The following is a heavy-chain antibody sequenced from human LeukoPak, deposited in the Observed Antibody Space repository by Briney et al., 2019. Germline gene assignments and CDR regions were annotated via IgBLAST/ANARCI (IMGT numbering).Heavy chain of an antibody. Sequence: VASVKVSCKASGYTFTNYGISWVRQAPGQGLEWMGWMNPNNGNTGYAQKFQGRVTMTRNTAISTAYMELSSLRSEDTAVYYCARDYYDSGGLDYWGQGTLVTVSS. D-gene: IGHD3-22*01. CDR1: GYTFTNYG. J-gene: IGHJ4*02. CDR3: ARDYYDSGGLDY. V-gene: IGHV1-8*02. CDR2: MNPNNGNT.